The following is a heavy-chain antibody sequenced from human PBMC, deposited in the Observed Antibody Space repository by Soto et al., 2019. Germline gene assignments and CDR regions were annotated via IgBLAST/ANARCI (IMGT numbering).Heavy chain of an antibody. CDR2: IIPILGIA. D-gene: IGHD3-10*01. V-gene: IGHV1-69*02. J-gene: IGHJ1*01. CDR1: GGTFSSYT. CDR3: VTGRGSDPTPPEAKAFGH. Sequence: SVKVSCKASGGTFSSYTISWVRQAPGQGLEWMGRIIPILGIANYAQKFQGRVTITADKSTSTAYMELSSLRSEDTAVYYCVTGRGSDPTPPEAKAFGHWGKGTGVTAS.